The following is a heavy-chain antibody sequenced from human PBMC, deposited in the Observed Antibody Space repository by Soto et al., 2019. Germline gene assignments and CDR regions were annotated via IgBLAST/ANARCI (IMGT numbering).Heavy chain of an antibody. CDR3: ATVNERYYYYYGMDV. CDR2: FDPEDGET. V-gene: IGHV1-24*01. Sequence: GAAVKVSCKVSGYTLTELSMHWVRQAPGKGLEWMGGFDPEDGETIYAQKFQGRVTMTEDTSTDTAYMELSSLRSEDTAVYYCATVNERYYYYYGMDVWGQGTTVTVSS. J-gene: IGHJ6*02. CDR1: GYTLTELS. D-gene: IGHD1-1*01.